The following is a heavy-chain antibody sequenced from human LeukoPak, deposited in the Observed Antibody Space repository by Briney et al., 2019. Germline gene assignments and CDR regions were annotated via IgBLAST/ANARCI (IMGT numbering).Heavy chain of an antibody. J-gene: IGHJ4*02. CDR3: ASHTYSYDSSGPLG. CDR2: IHYSGRN. D-gene: IGHD3-22*01. Sequence: SETLSLTCTVSGGSISNYYWSWIRQPPGKGLEWIGYIHYSGRNSYNPSLKSRVTISVDTSRNQFSLNLPSMTAADTAVYYCASHTYSYDSSGPLGWGQGTLVTVSS. V-gene: IGHV4-59*08. CDR1: GGSISNYY.